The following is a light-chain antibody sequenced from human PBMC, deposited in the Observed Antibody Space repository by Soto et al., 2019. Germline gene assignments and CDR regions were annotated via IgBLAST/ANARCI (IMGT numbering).Light chain of an antibody. J-gene: IGKJ2*01. CDR2: DAY. CDR3: QQYNSYST. CDR1: HSISNW. Sequence: DIQMTQSPSTLSASVGDRVTITCRASHSISNWLAWYQQKPGKVPKLLIYDAYILQSGVPSRFSGSGSRTEFTLTISRLQPDDFATYYCQQYNSYSTFGQGTKLEIK. V-gene: IGKV1-5*01.